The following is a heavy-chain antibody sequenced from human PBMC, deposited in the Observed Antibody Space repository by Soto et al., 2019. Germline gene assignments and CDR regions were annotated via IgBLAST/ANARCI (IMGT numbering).Heavy chain of an antibody. Sequence: ASVKVSCKASGYTFTSYGISWVRQAPGQGLEWMGWISAYNGNTNYAQKLQGRVTMTTDTSASTAYMELSSLRSEDTAVYYCASGDYYDSSGYLPYWGQGTLVTVSS. CDR1: GYTFTSYG. CDR3: ASGDYYDSSGYLPY. D-gene: IGHD3-22*01. CDR2: ISAYNGNT. V-gene: IGHV1-18*01. J-gene: IGHJ4*02.